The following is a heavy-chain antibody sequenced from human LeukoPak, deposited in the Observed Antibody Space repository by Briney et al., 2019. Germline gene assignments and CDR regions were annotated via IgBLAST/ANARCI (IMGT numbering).Heavy chain of an antibody. CDR2: INQSGST. J-gene: IGHJ4*02. CDR1: GGSFSGYY. CDR3: ARGSLDYGYYGDYLTFDY. D-gene: IGHD4-17*01. Sequence: MASETLSLTCAVYGGSFSGYYWSWIRQPPGKGLEWIREINQSGSTNYNPSLKSRVTISVDTSKNQFSLKLRSVTAADTTVYYCARGSLDYGYYGDYLTFDYWGQGTLVTVSS. V-gene: IGHV4-34*01.